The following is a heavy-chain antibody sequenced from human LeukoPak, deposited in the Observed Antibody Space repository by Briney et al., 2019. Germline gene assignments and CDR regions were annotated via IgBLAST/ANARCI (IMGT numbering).Heavy chain of an antibody. Sequence: GGSLRLSCAASGFTFSSYAMSWVRQAPGKGLEWVSAISGSGGSTYYADSVKGRFTISRDNYKNTLYLQMNSLRAEDTAVYYCAKDRMEYSSGWHPYFQHWGQGTLVTVSS. CDR2: ISGSGGST. D-gene: IGHD6-19*01. CDR3: AKDRMEYSSGWHPYFQH. CDR1: GFTFSSYA. V-gene: IGHV3-23*01. J-gene: IGHJ1*01.